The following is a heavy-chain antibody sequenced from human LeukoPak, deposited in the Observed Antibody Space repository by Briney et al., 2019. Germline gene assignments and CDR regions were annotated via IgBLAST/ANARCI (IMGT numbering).Heavy chain of an antibody. J-gene: IGHJ3*02. V-gene: IGHV1-8*03. Sequence: ASVKVSCKASGYTFSSYDINWVRQATGQGLEWMGWMNPNSGNTGYTQKLQGRVTITRNTFISTAYMELSSLTSEDTAVYYCARRLGLRWDLQAFDIWGQGTMVTVSS. D-gene: IGHD4-23*01. CDR1: GYTFSSYD. CDR2: MNPNSGNT. CDR3: ARRLGLRWDLQAFDI.